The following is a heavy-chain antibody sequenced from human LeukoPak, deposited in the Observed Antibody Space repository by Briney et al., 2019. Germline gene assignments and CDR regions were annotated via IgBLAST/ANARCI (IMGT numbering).Heavy chain of an antibody. D-gene: IGHD2-8*01. CDR1: GFTFSSYG. Sequence: GGSLRLPCAASGFTFSSYGMHWVRQAPGKGLEWVAVISYDGSNKYYADSVKGRFTISRDNSKNTLYLQMNSLRAEDTAVYYCAKDFGWSFDYWGQGTLVTVSS. CDR3: AKDFGWSFDY. J-gene: IGHJ4*02. V-gene: IGHV3-30*18. CDR2: ISYDGSNK.